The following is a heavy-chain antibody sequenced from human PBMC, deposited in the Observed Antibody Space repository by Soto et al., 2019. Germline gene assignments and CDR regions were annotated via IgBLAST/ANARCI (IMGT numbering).Heavy chain of an antibody. D-gene: IGHD2-2*01. J-gene: IGHJ4*02. Sequence: EVQLVESGGGLVQPGGSLRLSCAASGFTFNSYWMHWVRQPPGKGLLWVSRINTDASSTTYADSVKGRFTISRDNANNTLYLQINSLRPEDTAVYYCAREEQYPGDDYWGQGTLVTVSS. CDR1: GFTFNSYW. CDR3: AREEQYPGDDY. V-gene: IGHV3-74*01. CDR2: INTDASST.